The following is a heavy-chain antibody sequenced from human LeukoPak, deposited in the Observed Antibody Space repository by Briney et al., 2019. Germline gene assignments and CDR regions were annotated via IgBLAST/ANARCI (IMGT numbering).Heavy chain of an antibody. CDR3: ARERWGDYDSSGYSEFDY. CDR2: ISSSSSTI. CDR1: GFTFSSYS. V-gene: IGHV3-48*04. Sequence: GGSLRLSCAASGFTFSSYSMNWVRQAPGKGLEWVSYISSSSSTIYYADSVKGRFTISRDNAKNSLYLQMNSLRAEDTAVYYCARERWGDYDSSGYSEFDYWGQGTLVTVSS. J-gene: IGHJ4*02. D-gene: IGHD3-22*01.